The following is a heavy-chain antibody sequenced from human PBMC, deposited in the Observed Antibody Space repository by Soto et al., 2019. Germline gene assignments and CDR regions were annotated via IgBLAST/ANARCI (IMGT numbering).Heavy chain of an antibody. D-gene: IGHD6-13*01. CDR1: GYTFTSYA. CDR2: INAGNGNT. V-gene: IGHV1-3*01. CDR3: ACTCIAAAALLPGPYYYYYGMDV. J-gene: IGHJ6*02. Sequence: GASVKVSCKASGYTFTSYAMHWVRQAPGQRLEWMGWINAGNGNTKYSQKLQGRVTITRDTSASTAYMEQSSLRSENTAVYYCACTCIAAAALLPGPYYYYYGMDVWGQGTTVTVSS.